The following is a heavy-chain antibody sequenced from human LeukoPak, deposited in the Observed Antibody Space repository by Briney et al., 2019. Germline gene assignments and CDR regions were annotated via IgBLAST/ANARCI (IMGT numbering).Heavy chain of an antibody. CDR1: GGSISNYH. CDR3: ARRDISSGWSFDY. V-gene: IGHV4-4*07. J-gene: IGHJ4*02. Sequence: SETLSLTCTVSGGSISNYHWSWIRQPAGKGLEWIGQIHTSGSTNYNPPLKSRVTMSIDTTEDQVSPTTRSVTAADTAFYYCARRDISSGWSFDYWGQGTLVTVSS. CDR2: IHTSGST. D-gene: IGHD6-19*01.